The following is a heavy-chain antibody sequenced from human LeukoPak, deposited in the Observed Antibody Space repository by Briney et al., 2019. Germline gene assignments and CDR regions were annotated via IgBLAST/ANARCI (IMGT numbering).Heavy chain of an antibody. Sequence: GGSLRLSCAASGFTFSSYAMSWVRQAPGKGLEWVSYISSSSSTIYYADSVKGRFTISRDNAKNSLYLQMNSLRAEDTAVYYCARDATVYYYGVDVWGQGTTVTVSS. V-gene: IGHV3-48*04. J-gene: IGHJ6*02. CDR2: ISSSSSTI. CDR3: ARDATVYYYGVDV. D-gene: IGHD4-17*01. CDR1: GFTFSSYA.